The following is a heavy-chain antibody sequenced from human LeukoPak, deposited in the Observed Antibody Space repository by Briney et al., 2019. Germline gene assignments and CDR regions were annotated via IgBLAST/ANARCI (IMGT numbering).Heavy chain of an antibody. J-gene: IGHJ6*02. CDR3: ASTTVTTTPFSPIYYYYGMDV. D-gene: IGHD4-17*01. V-gene: IGHV1-69*04. Sequence: GASVKVSCKASGGTFSSYAISWVRQAPGQGLEWMGRIIPILGIANYAQKFQGRVTITADKSTSTAYMELSSLRSEDTAVYYCASTTVTTTPFSPIYYYYGMDVWGQGTTVTVSS. CDR1: GGTFSSYA. CDR2: IIPILGIA.